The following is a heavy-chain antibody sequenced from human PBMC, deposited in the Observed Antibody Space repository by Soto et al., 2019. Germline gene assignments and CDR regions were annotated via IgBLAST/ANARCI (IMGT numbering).Heavy chain of an antibody. CDR1: GFTFSSYG. D-gene: IGHD3-10*01. CDR2: ISYDGSNK. CDR3: AKGRRGTNYYGPAHYYYYYGMDV. V-gene: IGHV3-30*18. Sequence: PGGSLRLSCAASGFTFSSYGMHWVRQAPGKGLEWVAVISYDGSNKYYADSVKGRFTVSRDNSKNTLYLQMNSLRAEDTAVYYCAKGRRGTNYYGPAHYYYYYGMDVWGQGTTVTVSS. J-gene: IGHJ6*02.